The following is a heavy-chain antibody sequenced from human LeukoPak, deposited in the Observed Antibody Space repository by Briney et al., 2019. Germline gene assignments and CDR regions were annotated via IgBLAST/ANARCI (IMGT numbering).Heavy chain of an antibody. CDR3: AELGITMIGGV. V-gene: IGHV3-33*03. Sequence: GGSLRLSCAASGFTFSRYGMHWVRQAPGKGLEWVAFIWYDGSNEYYADSVKGRFTISRDNAKNSLYLQMNSLRAEDTAVYYCAELGITMIGGVWGKGTTVTISS. CDR2: IWYDGSNE. CDR1: GFTFSRYG. J-gene: IGHJ6*04. D-gene: IGHD3-10*02.